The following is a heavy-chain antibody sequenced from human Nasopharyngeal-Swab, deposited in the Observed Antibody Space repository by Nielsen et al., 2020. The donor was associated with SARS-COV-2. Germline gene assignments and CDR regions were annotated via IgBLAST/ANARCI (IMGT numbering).Heavy chain of an antibody. V-gene: IGHV4-34*01. Sequence: RQAPGKGLEWIGEINRSGSTNYNPSLKSRVTISVDTSKNQFSLKLSSVTAADTAVYYCARGPACDLWGRGTLVTVSS. CDR2: INRSGST. J-gene: IGHJ2*01. CDR3: ARGPACDL.